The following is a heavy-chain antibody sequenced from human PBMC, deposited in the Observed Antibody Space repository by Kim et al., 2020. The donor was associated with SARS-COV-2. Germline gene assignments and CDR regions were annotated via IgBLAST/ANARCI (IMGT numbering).Heavy chain of an antibody. J-gene: IGHJ4*02. CDR1: SDSISSYY. Sequence: SETLSLTCTVSSDSISSYYWSWIRQLPGKGLEWLGYIYYSGSSDYNPSLKSRVTISWDTSKNQVSLDVTSVSAADTAVYYCTRYDGRGSWHQFDYWGQG. D-gene: IGHD6-13*01. CDR3: TRYDGRGSWHQFDY. CDR2: IYYSGSS. V-gene: IGHV4-59*01.